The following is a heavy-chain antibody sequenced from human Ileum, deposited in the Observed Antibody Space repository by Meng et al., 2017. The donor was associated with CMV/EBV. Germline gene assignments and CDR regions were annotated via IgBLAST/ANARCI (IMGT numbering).Heavy chain of an antibody. CDR1: GASISSGDYH. CDR3: ARDRGYDFWSGSHYFDY. Sequence: SETLSLTCTVSGASISSGDYHCNWIRQHPGKGLDWIVSIYYSGGTYYNPSLKGRVTISVDTSKNQCSLKLISVTAADTAFYYYARDRGYDFWSGSHYFDYWGQGTLVTVSS. J-gene: IGHJ4*02. CDR2: IYYSGGT. V-gene: IGHV4-31*03. D-gene: IGHD3-3*01.